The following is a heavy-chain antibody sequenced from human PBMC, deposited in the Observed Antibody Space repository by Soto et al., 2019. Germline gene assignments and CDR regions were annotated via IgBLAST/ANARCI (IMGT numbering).Heavy chain of an antibody. J-gene: IGHJ4*02. Sequence: GASVKVSCKASGGTFSSYAISWARQAPGQGLEWMGGIIPIFGTANYAQKFQGRVTITADESTSTAYMELSSLRSEDTAVYYCAREKDGHNPSSPYYFDYWGQGTLVTVSS. CDR3: AREKDGHNPSSPYYFDY. CDR1: GGTFSSYA. CDR2: IIPIFGTA. V-gene: IGHV1-69*13.